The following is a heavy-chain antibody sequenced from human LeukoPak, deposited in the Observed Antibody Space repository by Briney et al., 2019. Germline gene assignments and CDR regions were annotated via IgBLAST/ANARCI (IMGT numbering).Heavy chain of an antibody. CDR1: GYTFTSYG. D-gene: IGHD5-18*01. V-gene: IGHV1-18*01. CDR3: ARVGIQLSQSKYYYYYYYMDV. CDR2: ISAYNGNT. Sequence: ASVKVSCKASGYTFTSYGISWVRQAPGQGLEWMGWISAYNGNTNYAQKLQGRVTMSTDTSTSIAYMEPRSLRSDDTAVYYCARVGIQLSQSKYYYYYYYMDVWGKGTTVTVSS. J-gene: IGHJ6*03.